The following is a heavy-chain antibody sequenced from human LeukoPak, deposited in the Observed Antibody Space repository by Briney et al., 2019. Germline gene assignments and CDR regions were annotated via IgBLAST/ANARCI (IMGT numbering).Heavy chain of an antibody. J-gene: IGHJ3*02. CDR2: ISGGGGST. D-gene: IGHD5-24*01. Sequence: GGSLRLSCAASGFTFSSYAMSWVRQVPGKGLEWVSAISGGGGSTHFADSVKGRFTISRDNSKNTLYLQMDSLRAADTAAYYCAKGRNYLDAFDIWGQGTMVTVSS. CDR3: AKGRNYLDAFDI. V-gene: IGHV3-23*01. CDR1: GFTFSSYA.